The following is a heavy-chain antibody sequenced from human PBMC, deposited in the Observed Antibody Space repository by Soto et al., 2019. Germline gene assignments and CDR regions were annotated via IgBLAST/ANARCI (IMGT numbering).Heavy chain of an antibody. CDR2: ISAYNGNT. V-gene: IGHV1-18*01. CDR3: ARDLMVLYCSSTSCKNYPFDY. Sequence: ASVKVSCKASGYTFTSYGISWVRQAPGQGLEWMGWISAYNGNTNYAQKLQGRVTMTTDTSTSTAYMELRSLRSDDTAVYYCARDLMVLYCSSTSCKNYPFDYWGQGTLVTVSS. D-gene: IGHD2-2*01. CDR1: GYTFTSYG. J-gene: IGHJ4*02.